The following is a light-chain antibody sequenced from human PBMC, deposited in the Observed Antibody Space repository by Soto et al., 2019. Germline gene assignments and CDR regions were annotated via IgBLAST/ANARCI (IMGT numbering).Light chain of an antibody. Sequence: DIQMTQSPSTLSASVGDIVTITCRASQSINNCLAWYQQKPGKAPSLLVHHASTFDPGVPSRFSGGGSGTEFTLTITSLQPDDFAVYYCQQYNTFSGTFGQGPKVDIK. J-gene: IGKJ1*01. V-gene: IGKV1-5*03. CDR2: HAS. CDR3: QQYNTFSGT. CDR1: QSINNC.